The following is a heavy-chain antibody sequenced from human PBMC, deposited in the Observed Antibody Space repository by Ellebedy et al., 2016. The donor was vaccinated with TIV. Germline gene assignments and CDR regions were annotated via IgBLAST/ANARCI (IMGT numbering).Heavy chain of an antibody. CDR1: GFTFSNYA. Sequence: GGSLRLSCAASGFTFSNYAVNWVRQAPGKGLEWVSSITTSGTSIYYADSVKGRFTISRDNAENSLYLQMDSLRAEDTAVYYCTRGWNGADYWGQGTLVTVSS. J-gene: IGHJ4*02. CDR3: TRGWNGADY. CDR2: ITTSGTSI. D-gene: IGHD2-8*01. V-gene: IGHV3-21*01.